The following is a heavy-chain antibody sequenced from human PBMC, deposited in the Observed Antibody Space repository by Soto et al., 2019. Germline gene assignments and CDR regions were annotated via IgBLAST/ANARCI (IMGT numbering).Heavy chain of an antibody. J-gene: IGHJ4*02. CDR2: IDPSAGST. CDR3: ARSPRPTGTTLYYFDS. D-gene: IGHD1-1*01. V-gene: IGHV1-46*01. CDR1: GYTLTSFY. Sequence: ASVQVSCKASGYTLTSFYMHWMRQAPGQGPEWMGVIDPSAGSTTYAQKFKGRVRMTRDTFTSTVFMELSSLRSEDTAVYYCARSPRPTGTTLYYFDSWGQRTLVTVS.